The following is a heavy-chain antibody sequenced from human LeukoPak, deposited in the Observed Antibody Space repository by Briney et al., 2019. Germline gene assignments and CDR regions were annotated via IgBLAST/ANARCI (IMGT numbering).Heavy chain of an antibody. CDR3: ARRGYDFWSGYFNWFDP. CDR1: GGTFSSYA. V-gene: IGHV1-69*13. CDR2: IIPIFGTA. J-gene: IGHJ5*02. D-gene: IGHD3-3*01. Sequence: SVKVSCKASGGTFSSYAISWVRQAPGQGLEWMGGIIPIFGTANYAQKFQGRVTITADESTSTAYMELSSLRSEDTAVYYCARRGYDFWSGYFNWFDPWGQGTLVTVSS.